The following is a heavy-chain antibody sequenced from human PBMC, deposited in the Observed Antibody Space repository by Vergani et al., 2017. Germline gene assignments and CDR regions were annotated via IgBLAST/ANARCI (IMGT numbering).Heavy chain of an antibody. CDR3: ARVAKDYYYYGMDV. Sequence: QVQLQESGPGLVKPSETLSLTCTVPGGSISSYYWSWIRQPPGKGLEWIGYIYYSGSTNYNPSLKSRVTISVDTSKNQFSLKLSSVTAADTAVYYCARVAKDYYYYGMDVWGQGP. V-gene: IGHV4-59*01. CDR2: IYYSGST. J-gene: IGHJ6*02. CDR1: GGSISSYY.